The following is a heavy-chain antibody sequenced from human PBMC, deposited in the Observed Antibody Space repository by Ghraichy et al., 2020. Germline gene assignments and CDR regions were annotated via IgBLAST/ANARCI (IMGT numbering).Heavy chain of an antibody. CDR3: ASYLEAAGHSVGVAGRGEGH. CDR1: GFTFSSYW. D-gene: IGHD3-3*01. Sequence: GGSLRLSCVASGFTFSSYWMNWMRQAPGKGLEWVANIKDDGSQKYYVDSVKGRFTISRSNTKSSLYLQMDSLRAEDTAVYYCASYLEAAGHSVGVAGRGEGHWGQGTLVTVSS. J-gene: IGHJ4*02. CDR2: IKDDGSQK. V-gene: IGHV3-7*03.